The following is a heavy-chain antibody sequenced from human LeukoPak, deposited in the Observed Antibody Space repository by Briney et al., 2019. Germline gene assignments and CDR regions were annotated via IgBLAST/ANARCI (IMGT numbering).Heavy chain of an antibody. CDR3: ARVSEMRWFGELDY. J-gene: IGHJ4*02. D-gene: IGHD3-10*01. Sequence: GGSLRLSCAASGFTFSSYAMHWVRQAPGKGLEWVAVISYDGSNKYYADSVKGRFTISRDNSKNTLYLQMNSLRAEDTAVYYCARVSEMRWFGELDYWGQGTLVTVSS. V-gene: IGHV3-30*04. CDR1: GFTFSSYA. CDR2: ISYDGSNK.